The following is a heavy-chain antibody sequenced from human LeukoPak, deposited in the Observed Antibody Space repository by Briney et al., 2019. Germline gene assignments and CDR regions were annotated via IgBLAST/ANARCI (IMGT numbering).Heavy chain of an antibody. D-gene: IGHD6-13*01. V-gene: IGHV1-2*02. J-gene: IGHJ4*02. CDR2: INPNSGGT. CDR1: GYTFTGYY. Sequence: ASVKVSCKASGYTFTGYYMHWVRQAPGQGLEWMGWINPNSGGTNYAQKFQGRVTMTRDTSISTAYMELSRLRSDDTAVYYCARGRIAAAGIFGYWGQGTLVTVSS. CDR3: ARGRIAAAGIFGY.